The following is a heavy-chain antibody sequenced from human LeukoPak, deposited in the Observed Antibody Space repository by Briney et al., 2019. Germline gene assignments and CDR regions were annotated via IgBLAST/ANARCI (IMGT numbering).Heavy chain of an antibody. CDR2: HYYSGST. CDR1: GDSISGYY. CDR3: ARGSPNYYYAMDV. V-gene: IGHV4-59*01. J-gene: IGHJ6*02. Sequence: SETLSLTCTVSGDSISGYYWSWMRQTPGKGLEWIGYHYYSGSTNYNPSLKSRVTISVDTSKNQFSLKLSSVTAADTALYYCARGSPNYYYAMDVWGQGTTVTVSS. D-gene: IGHD2-15*01.